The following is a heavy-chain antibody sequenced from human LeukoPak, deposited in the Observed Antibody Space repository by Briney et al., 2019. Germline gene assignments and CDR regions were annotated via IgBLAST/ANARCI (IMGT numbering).Heavy chain of an antibody. D-gene: IGHD2-2*01. CDR3: ARVTSGMRYNWFDP. J-gene: IGHJ5*02. Sequence: GASVKVSCKTSGYTFTDYDVNWVRQAPGQGLEWMGYIHPRSGYSESAQRFQGRLSMTRDVSTDTAYMELSTLTSDDTAVYYCARVTSGMRYNWFDPWGQGTLIIVSS. CDR1: GYTFTDYD. CDR2: IHPRSGYS. V-gene: IGHV1-8*01.